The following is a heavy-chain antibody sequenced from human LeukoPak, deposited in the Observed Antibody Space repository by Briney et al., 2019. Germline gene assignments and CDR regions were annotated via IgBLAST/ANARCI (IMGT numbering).Heavy chain of an antibody. Sequence: PGRSLRLSCAASGFTYSNYGMHWVRQAPGKGREWVAVISYDGSNKYYADSVKGRFTISRDNAKNTLYLQMNSLRAEDTAVYYCATGQGHGMDVWGQGTTVTVSS. CDR1: GFTYSNYG. V-gene: IGHV3-30*03. J-gene: IGHJ6*02. CDR3: ATGQGHGMDV. CDR2: ISYDGSNK.